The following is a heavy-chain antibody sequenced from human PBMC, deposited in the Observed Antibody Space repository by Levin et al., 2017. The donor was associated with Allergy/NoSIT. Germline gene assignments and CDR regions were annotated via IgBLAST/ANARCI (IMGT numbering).Heavy chain of an antibody. CDR2: IYPGDSDT. Sequence: GGSLRLSCKGSGYSFTSYWIGWVRQMPGKGLEWMGIIYPGDSDTRYSPSFQGQVTISADKSISTAYLQWSSLKASDTAMYYCARTAYYSSGWYVSAEGGYYFDYWGQGTLVTVSS. D-gene: IGHD6-19*01. CDR1: GYSFTSYW. V-gene: IGHV5-51*01. CDR3: ARTAYYSSGWYVSAEGGYYFDY. J-gene: IGHJ4*02.